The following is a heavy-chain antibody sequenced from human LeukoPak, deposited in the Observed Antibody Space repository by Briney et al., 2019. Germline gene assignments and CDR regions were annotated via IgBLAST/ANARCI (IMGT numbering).Heavy chain of an antibody. V-gene: IGHV1-69*04. D-gene: IGHD1-26*01. CDR1: GYTFTSYY. CDR3: ARGNGSYPNDY. Sequence: SVKVSCKASGYTFTSYYMHWLRQAPGQGLEWMGRIIPILGIANYAQKFQGRVTITADKSTSTAYMELSSLRSEDTAVYYCARGNGSYPNDYWGQGTLVTVSS. CDR2: IIPILGIA. J-gene: IGHJ4*02.